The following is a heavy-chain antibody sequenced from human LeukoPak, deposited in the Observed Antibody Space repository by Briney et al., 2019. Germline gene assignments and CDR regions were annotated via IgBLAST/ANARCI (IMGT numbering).Heavy chain of an antibody. Sequence: SETLSLTCTVSGGSISSGGYYWSWIRQPPGKGLEWIGYIYHSGSTYYNPSLKSRVTISVDTSKNQFSLRLSSVTAADTAVYYCARGPRFDRITIFGSRFDPWGQGTLVTVSS. CDR3: ARGPRFDRITIFGSRFDP. J-gene: IGHJ5*02. D-gene: IGHD3-3*01. CDR2: IYHSGST. CDR1: GGSISSGGYY. V-gene: IGHV4-30-2*01.